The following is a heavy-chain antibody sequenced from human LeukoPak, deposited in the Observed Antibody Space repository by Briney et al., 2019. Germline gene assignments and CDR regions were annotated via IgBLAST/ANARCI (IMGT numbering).Heavy chain of an antibody. Sequence: GGSLRLSFAASGFTFSSFWMSWVRQAPGKGVEWVANIKQDGSEKYYVDAVKGRFTISRDNAKKSLFQQMNSMRAEDTAVYYCAELGYSYGYYYYMDVWGKGTTVTISS. CDR3: AELGYSYGYYYYMDV. D-gene: IGHD5-18*01. CDR2: IKQDGSEK. J-gene: IGHJ6*03. CDR1: GFTFSSFW. V-gene: IGHV3-7*01.